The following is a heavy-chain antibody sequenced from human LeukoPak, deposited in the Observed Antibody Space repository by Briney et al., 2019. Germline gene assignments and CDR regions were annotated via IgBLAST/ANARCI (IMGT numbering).Heavy chain of an antibody. CDR3: ARDSGPYWYFDL. V-gene: IGHV3-23*01. Sequence: GGSLRLSCAASGFTFSSYGMSWVRQAPGKGLEWVSAISGSGGSTYYADSVKGRFTISRDNSKNTLYLQMNSLRAEDTAVYYCARDSGPYWYFDLWGRGTLVTVSS. J-gene: IGHJ2*01. CDR1: GFTFSSYG. CDR2: ISGSGGST.